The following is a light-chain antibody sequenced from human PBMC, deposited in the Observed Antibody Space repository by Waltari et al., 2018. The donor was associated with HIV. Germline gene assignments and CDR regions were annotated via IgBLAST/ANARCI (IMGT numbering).Light chain of an antibody. CDR3: ASWDDSLNAFV. V-gene: IGLV1-47*01. Sequence: QPVLTQPPSASATPGQRITISCSGGNSNIESNYVYWYQQLPGTAPKVFIYRNSQRPSGVPDRFSGSKSDTSASLIISGLRSGDEADYYCASWDDSLNAFVFGTGTKVTVL. CDR2: RNS. J-gene: IGLJ1*01. CDR1: NSNIESNY.